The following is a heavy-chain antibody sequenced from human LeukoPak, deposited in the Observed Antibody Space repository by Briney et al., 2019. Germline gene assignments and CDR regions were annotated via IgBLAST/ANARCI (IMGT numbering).Heavy chain of an antibody. CDR3: ARGLHGSGSYPFDY. V-gene: IGHV4-39*07. CDR2: INHSGST. D-gene: IGHD3-10*01. Sequence: KTSETLSLTCTVSGGSISSSSYYWGWIRQPPGKGLEWIGEINHSGSTNYNPSLKSRVTISVDTSKNQFSLKLSSVTAADTAVYYCARGLHGSGSYPFDYWGQGTLVTVSS. CDR1: GGSISSSSYY. J-gene: IGHJ4*02.